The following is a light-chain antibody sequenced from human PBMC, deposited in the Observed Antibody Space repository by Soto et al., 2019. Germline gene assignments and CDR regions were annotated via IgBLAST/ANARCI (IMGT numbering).Light chain of an antibody. V-gene: IGKV3-15*01. CDR3: QQYHNWWT. Sequence: REMPQSPTTLSVSPGERAPLSCRASQSVSSNLVWYQQKPGQAPRLLIYGASTRVTGIPARFSGSGSGTEFTLTISSLQSEDFAVYYCQQYHNWWTFGQGTKVEI. J-gene: IGKJ1*01. CDR2: GAS. CDR1: QSVSSN.